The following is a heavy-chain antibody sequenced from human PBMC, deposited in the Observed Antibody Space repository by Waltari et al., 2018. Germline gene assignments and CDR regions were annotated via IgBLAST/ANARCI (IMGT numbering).Heavy chain of an antibody. CDR1: GFTFGNYW. V-gene: IGHV3-7*01. CDR3: ARDVSAFDI. J-gene: IGHJ3*02. CDR2: IKQDGSEK. Sequence: EVQLVESGGGLVKPGGSLRLSCVVSGFTFGNYWMSWVRQAPGKGVEWVANIKQDGSEKYYVDSVKGRFTISRDNAKNSLYLQMNSLRAEDTAVYYCARDVSAFDIWGQGTMVTVSS.